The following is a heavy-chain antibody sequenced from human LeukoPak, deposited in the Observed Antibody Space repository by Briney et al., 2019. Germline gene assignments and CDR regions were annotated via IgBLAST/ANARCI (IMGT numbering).Heavy chain of an antibody. D-gene: IGHD3-9*01. V-gene: IGHV1-69*04. Sequence: ASVKVSCKASGGTFSSYAISWVRQAPGQGLEWMGRIIPILGIANYAQKFQGRVTITADKSTSTTYMELSSLRSEDTAVYYCAGRVYYDILTGYPDYWGQGTLVTVSS. CDR3: AGRVYYDILTGYPDY. CDR1: GGTFSSYA. CDR2: IIPILGIA. J-gene: IGHJ4*02.